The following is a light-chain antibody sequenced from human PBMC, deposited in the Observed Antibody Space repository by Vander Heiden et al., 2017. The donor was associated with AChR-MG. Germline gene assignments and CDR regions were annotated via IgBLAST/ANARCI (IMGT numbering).Light chain of an antibody. V-gene: IGKV3-11*01. CDR3: QQRSNWPLT. CDR1: QIVSSY. CDR2: DAS. J-gene: IGKJ4*01. Sequence: VLTNPPATLSLSPALRATLPCRANQIVSSYLAWYQQKPGQAPRLLIYDASNGATGIPDRFSGSGSGTYFTLTISSLEPEDFAVYYYQQRSNWPLTFGGGTKVEIK.